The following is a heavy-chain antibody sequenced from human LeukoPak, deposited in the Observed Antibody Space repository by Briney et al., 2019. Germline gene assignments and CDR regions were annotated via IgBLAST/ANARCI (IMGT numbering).Heavy chain of an antibody. J-gene: IGHJ4*02. V-gene: IGHV3-7*01. Sequence: GGSLRLSCAASGFTFSSYWMSWVRQAPGKGLEWVANIKQDGSEKYYVDSVKGRFTISRDNAKNSLYLQMNSLRAEDTAVYYCARDRGYCYDSSGYYHYYWGQGTLVTVSS. CDR2: IKQDGSEK. D-gene: IGHD3-22*01. CDR3: ARDRGYCYDSSGYYHYY. CDR1: GFTFSSYW.